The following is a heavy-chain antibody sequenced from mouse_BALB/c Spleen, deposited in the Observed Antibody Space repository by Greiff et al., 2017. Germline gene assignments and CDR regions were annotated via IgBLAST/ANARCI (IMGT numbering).Heavy chain of an antibody. Sequence: QVQLQQSGPQLVRPGASVKISCKASGYSFTSYWMHWVKQRHGQGLEWIGMIDPSDSETRLNQKFKDKATLTVDKSSSTAYMQLSSPTSEDSAVYYCARDGKALLAYWGQGTLVTVSA. CDR2: IDPSDSET. V-gene: IGHV1S126*01. CDR1: GYSFTSYW. CDR3: ARDGKALLAY. D-gene: IGHD2-1*01. J-gene: IGHJ3*01.